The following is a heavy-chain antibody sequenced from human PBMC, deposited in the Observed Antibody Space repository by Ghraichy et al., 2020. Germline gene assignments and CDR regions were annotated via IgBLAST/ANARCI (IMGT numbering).Heavy chain of an antibody. J-gene: IGHJ6*02. CDR2: ISGGGCFT. CDR3: RKEARSERWSGHHYYAMDV. CDR1: GFTFSGYV. Sequence: GGSLRLSCAASGFTFSGYVMFWVRQAPGKGPEWVSLISGGGCFTYYSDSVKGRFTISRDNTKKSLFLQMNSLRGEDTALYYCRKEARSERWSGHHYYAMDVWGQGTTVTVSS. V-gene: IGHV3-43*02. D-gene: IGHD2-15*01.